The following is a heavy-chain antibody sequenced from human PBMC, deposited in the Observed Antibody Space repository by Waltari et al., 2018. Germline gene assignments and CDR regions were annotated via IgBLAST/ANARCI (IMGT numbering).Heavy chain of an antibody. Sequence: EVQLVESGGGLVQPGGSLRLSCAASGFTYSSYWMQWVRQAPGKGLVGVSSINIDGSNTRYAESVKGRFTISRDNAKNTLYLQMNSLRAEDTAVYYCARGSLLEWLGGMDVWGQGTTVTVS. CDR3: ARGSLLEWLGGMDV. CDR2: INIDGSNT. V-gene: IGHV3-74*01. D-gene: IGHD3-3*02. J-gene: IGHJ6*02. CDR1: GFTYSSYW.